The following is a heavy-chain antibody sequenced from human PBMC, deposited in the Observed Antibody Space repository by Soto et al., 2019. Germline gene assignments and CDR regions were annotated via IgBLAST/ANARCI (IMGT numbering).Heavy chain of an antibody. CDR1: GVTFSRYA. CDR2: IIPIFGTA. CDR3: ARAIGIAARPDYYYGMDV. D-gene: IGHD6-6*01. J-gene: IGHJ6*02. Sequence: GASGRVSCKACGVTFSRYAISWVRQAPGQGLEWMGGIIPIFGTANYAQKFQGRVTITADESTSTAYMELSSLRSEDTAVYYCARAIGIAARPDYYYGMDVWGQGTAVTVSS. V-gene: IGHV1-69*13.